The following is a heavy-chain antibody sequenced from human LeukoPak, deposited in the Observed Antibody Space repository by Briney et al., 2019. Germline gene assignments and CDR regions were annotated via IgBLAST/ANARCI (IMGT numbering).Heavy chain of an antibody. V-gene: IGHV4-59*01. CDR3: ARDRPGGSSLDY. CDR1: GGSISSYY. D-gene: IGHD6-13*01. Sequence: SETLSLTCTVSGGSISSYYWSWIRQPPGKGLEWIGYIYYSGSTNYNPSLKSRVTISVDTSKNQFSLSLSSVTAADTAVYYCARDRPGGSSLDYWGQGILVTVSS. CDR2: IYYSGST. J-gene: IGHJ4*02.